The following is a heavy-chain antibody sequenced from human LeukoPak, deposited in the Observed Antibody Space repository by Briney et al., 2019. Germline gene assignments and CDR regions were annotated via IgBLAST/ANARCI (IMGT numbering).Heavy chain of an antibody. CDR3: ARMVSTYYYDSSGYSSGDY. CDR2: ISSSSSYI. V-gene: IGHV3-21*01. Sequence: PGGSLRLSCAASGFTFSNAWMSWVRQAPGKGLEWVSSISSSSSYIYYADSVKGRFTISRDNAKNSLYLQMNSLRAEDTAVYYCARMVSTYYYDSSGYSSGDYWGQGTLVTVSS. J-gene: IGHJ4*02. D-gene: IGHD3-22*01. CDR1: GFTFSNAW.